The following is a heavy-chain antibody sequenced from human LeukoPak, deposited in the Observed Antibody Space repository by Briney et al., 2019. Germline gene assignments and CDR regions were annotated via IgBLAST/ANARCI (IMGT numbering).Heavy chain of an antibody. CDR1: GYTFTSYG. CDR3: ARGGRRRYYDSSGYYKAFDI. CDR2: ISAYNGNT. D-gene: IGHD3-22*01. J-gene: IGHJ3*02. Sequence: ASVKVSCKASGYTFTSYGISWVRQAPGQGLEWMGWISAYNGNTNYAQKLQGRVTMTTDTSTSTAYMELRSLRSDDTAVYYCARGGRRRYYDSSGYYKAFDIWGQGTMVTVS. V-gene: IGHV1-18*01.